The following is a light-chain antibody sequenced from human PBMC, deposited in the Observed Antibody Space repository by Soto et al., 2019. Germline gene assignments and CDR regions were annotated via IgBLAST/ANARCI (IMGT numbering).Light chain of an antibody. V-gene: IGLV2-8*01. J-gene: IGLJ2*01. CDR3: SLYAGSNKVV. Sequence: QSALTQPPSASGSPGQSVAISCTGTSSDIGAYKFVSWYQQHPGKAPKLIIYEVSIRPSGVPDRFSGSKSGNTASLTVSGLLAEDEADYYCSLYAGSNKVVFGGGTKVTVL. CDR1: SSDIGAYKF. CDR2: EVS.